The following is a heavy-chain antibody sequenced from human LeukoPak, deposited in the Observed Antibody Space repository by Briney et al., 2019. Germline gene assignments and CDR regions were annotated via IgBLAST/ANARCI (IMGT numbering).Heavy chain of an antibody. CDR2: ISGCGGST. D-gene: IGHD6-19*01. Sequence: GGSLRLSCAASGFTFSSYAMSWVRQAPGKGLEWVSAISGCGGSTYYADSVKGRFTISRDNSKNTLYLQMNSLRAEDTAVYYCAKRGSSGWYVPAGIDYWGQGTLVTVSS. CDR1: GFTFSSYA. V-gene: IGHV3-23*01. J-gene: IGHJ4*02. CDR3: AKRGSSGWYVPAGIDY.